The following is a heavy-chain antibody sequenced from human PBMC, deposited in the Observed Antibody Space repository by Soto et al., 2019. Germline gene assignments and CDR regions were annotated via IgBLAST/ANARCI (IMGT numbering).Heavy chain of an antibody. J-gene: IGHJ6*04. V-gene: IGHV4-34*01. CDR2: INHSGST. D-gene: IGHD3-9*01. CDR1: GGSFSGYY. Sequence: SETLSLTCAVYGGSFSGYYWSLIRQPPGKGLEWIGEINHSGSTNYNPSLKSRVTISVDTSKNQFSLKLSSVTAADTAVYYCASGHSRAFDWLFWNYYYGMDVWGEGTTVTVSS. CDR3: ASGHSRAFDWLFWNYYYGMDV.